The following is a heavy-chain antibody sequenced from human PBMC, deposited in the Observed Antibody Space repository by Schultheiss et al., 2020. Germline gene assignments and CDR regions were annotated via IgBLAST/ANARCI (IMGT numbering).Heavy chain of an antibody. J-gene: IGHJ6*02. CDR1: DGSFSAYY. V-gene: IGHV4-34*01. CDR2: INHSGST. CDR3: ARWGPITGTRAVGYYGMDV. Sequence: SETLSLTCAVYDGSFSAYYWSWIRQPPGKGLEWIGEINHSGSTNYNPSLKSRVTISVDTSKSQFSLTLSSVTAADTAVYYCARWGPITGTRAVGYYGMDVWGQGITVTVSS. D-gene: IGHD1-7*01.